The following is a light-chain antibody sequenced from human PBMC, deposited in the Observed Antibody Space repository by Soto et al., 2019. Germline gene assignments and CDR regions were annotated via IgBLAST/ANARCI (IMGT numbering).Light chain of an antibody. Sequence: QSALTQPASVSGSPGQSITISCTGTSSDVGGYDYVSWYQHHPGKAPKLMIYEVSNRPSGVSNRFSGSKSGNTASLTISGLQAEDQADYYCSSYTRSSVSVLFGGGTKVTVL. CDR2: EVS. V-gene: IGLV2-14*01. CDR3: SSYTRSSVSVL. J-gene: IGLJ2*01. CDR1: SSDVGGYDY.